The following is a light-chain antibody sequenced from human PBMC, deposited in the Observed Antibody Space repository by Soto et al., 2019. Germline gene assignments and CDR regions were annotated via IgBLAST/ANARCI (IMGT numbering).Light chain of an antibody. Sequence: DIQMPQSPSSLSASVGERVTITCRASQSISTFLNWYQHKPGKAPTLLIYAASSLQSGVPSRFSGSGSGRDFTLTISNLQPEDFATYYCQQSFSAPIFTFGHGTKVDIK. V-gene: IGKV1-39*01. CDR3: QQSFSAPIFT. CDR1: QSISTF. CDR2: AAS. J-gene: IGKJ3*01.